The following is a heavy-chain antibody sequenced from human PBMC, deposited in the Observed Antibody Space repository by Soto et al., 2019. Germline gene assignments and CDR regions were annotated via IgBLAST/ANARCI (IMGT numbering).Heavy chain of an antibody. D-gene: IGHD3-22*01. J-gene: IGHJ4*02. Sequence: QVQLQESGPGLVKPSQTLSLTCTVSGGSISSGGYYWSWIRQHPGKGLEWIGYIYYSGSTYYNPSLKSQVTISVDTSKNQFSLKLSSVTAADTAVYYCARDRVGYYDSSGYPVPDTTFDYWGQGTLVTVSS. V-gene: IGHV4-31*01. CDR2: IYYSGST. CDR1: GGSISSGGYY. CDR3: ARDRVGYYDSSGYPVPDTTFDY.